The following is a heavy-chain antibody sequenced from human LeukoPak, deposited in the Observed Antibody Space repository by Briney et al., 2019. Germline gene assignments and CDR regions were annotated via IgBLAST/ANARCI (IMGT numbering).Heavy chain of an antibody. Sequence: GGSLRLSCAASGFTFSTYSMNWVRQAPGKGLEWVSYISDSSRKIYYADSVKGRFTISRDNAKNSLYLQMNSLRAEDTAVYYCARGPYGDYNDAFDYWGQGTLVTVSS. CDR1: GFTFSTYS. CDR3: ARGPYGDYNDAFDY. J-gene: IGHJ4*02. CDR2: ISDSSRKI. D-gene: IGHD4-17*01. V-gene: IGHV3-48*01.